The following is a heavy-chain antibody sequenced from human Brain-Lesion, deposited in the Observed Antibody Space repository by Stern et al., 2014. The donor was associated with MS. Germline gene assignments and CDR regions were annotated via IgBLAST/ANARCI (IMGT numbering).Heavy chain of an antibody. J-gene: IGHJ6*02. CDR1: GGSISSGGYY. Sequence: QLQLQESGPGLVKPSQTLSLSCTVSGGSISSGGYYWSWIRQPAGKGLERIGRIFNSGSTSHNPSLKSRVTISIDTSKNQFSRRLTSMTAADTAVYYCARGRVVPGFQYYATDVWGQGTTVIVSS. CDR3: ARGRVVPGFQYYATDV. V-gene: IGHV4-61*02. CDR2: IFNSGST. D-gene: IGHD2-2*01.